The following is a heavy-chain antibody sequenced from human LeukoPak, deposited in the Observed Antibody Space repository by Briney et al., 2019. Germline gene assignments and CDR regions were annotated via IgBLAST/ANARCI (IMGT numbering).Heavy chain of an antibody. J-gene: IGHJ6*04. Sequence: GGSLRLSCAASGFTFSSYSMNWVRQAPGKGLEWVSVISGSGGCTYYADSVKGRLTISRDNSKNTLYLQMNSLRAEDTAVYYCARVGGIVVLPAAIPRMGLFNVWGKGTTVTISS. V-gene: IGHV3-23*01. CDR2: ISGSGGCT. CDR3: ARVGGIVVLPAAIPRMGLFNV. D-gene: IGHD2-2*01. CDR1: GFTFSSYS.